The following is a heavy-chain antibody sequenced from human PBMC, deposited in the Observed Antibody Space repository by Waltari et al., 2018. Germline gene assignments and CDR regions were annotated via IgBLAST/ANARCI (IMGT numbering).Heavy chain of an antibody. V-gene: IGHV3-74*01. D-gene: IGHD3-10*01. Sequence: EVQLVESGGGLVQPGGSLGLSCVTSGFTFSSYWMHWVRQVPGKGLVGVSRINVDVSTTSYADSVKGRFTISRDNAKNTLYLQMNSLRADDTSVYYCARAQLTMARNLDLWGRGTLVTVSS. CDR3: ARAQLTMARNLDL. CDR2: INVDVSTT. J-gene: IGHJ2*01. CDR1: GFTFSSYW.